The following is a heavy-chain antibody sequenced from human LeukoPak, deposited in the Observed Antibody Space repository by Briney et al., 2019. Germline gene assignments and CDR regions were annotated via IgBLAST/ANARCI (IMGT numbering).Heavy chain of an antibody. CDR1: GSSISDYY. CDR2: IYFSGST. CDR3: ARHHGAESFSS. D-gene: IGHD3-10*01. Sequence: SETLSLTCTVSGSSISDYYWSWIRQPPGKGLEWIGYIYFSGSTNQNPSLRSRVTMSVDTSKNHFSLKVRSVTAADTAVYYCARHHGAESFSSWGQGTLVTVSS. J-gene: IGHJ5*02. V-gene: IGHV4-59*08.